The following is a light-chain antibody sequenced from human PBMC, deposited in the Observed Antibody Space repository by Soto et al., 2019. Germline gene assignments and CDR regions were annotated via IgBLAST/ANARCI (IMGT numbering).Light chain of an antibody. Sequence: EIVLTQSPGTLSLSPGERATLSCRASQSVSSSYLAWYQQKPGQAPRLLIYGASSRATGIPDRFSGSGSGIDVAVNICRVVRAGFAMYYCQEDGSARLTFGGGTKVEIK. V-gene: IGKV3-20*01. J-gene: IGKJ4*01. CDR3: QEDGSARLT. CDR2: GAS. CDR1: QSVSSSY.